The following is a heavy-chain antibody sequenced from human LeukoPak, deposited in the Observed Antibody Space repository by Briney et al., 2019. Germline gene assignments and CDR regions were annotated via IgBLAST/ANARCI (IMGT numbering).Heavy chain of an antibody. CDR3: ARGPSIAARYDAFDI. V-gene: IGHV3-48*03. CDR1: GFTFSSYA. J-gene: IGHJ3*02. Sequence: QPGGSLRLSCAASGFTFSSYAITWVRQAPGKGREWVSYISSRGNTISYADSVKGRFTTSRDNAKNSLYLQVISLRAEDTAVYYCARGPSIAARYDAFDIWGQGTMVTVSS. D-gene: IGHD6-6*01. CDR2: ISSRGNTI.